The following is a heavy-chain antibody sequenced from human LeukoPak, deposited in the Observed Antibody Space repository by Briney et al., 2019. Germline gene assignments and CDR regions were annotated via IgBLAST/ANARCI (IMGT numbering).Heavy chain of an antibody. J-gene: IGHJ6*03. D-gene: IGHD6-6*01. CDR3: ARGRWGSSSRYYYYYYMDV. CDR2: IIPIFGTA. V-gene: IGHV1-69*06. CDR1: GYTFIDYY. Sequence: GASVKVSCKASGYTFIDYYIHWVRQAPGQGLEWMGGIIPIFGTANYAQKFQGRVTITADKSTSTAYMELSSLRSEDTAVYYCARGRWGSSSRYYYYYYMDVWGKGTTVTVSS.